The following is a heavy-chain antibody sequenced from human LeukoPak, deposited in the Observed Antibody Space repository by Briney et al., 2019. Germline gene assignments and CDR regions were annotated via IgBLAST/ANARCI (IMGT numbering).Heavy chain of an antibody. V-gene: IGHV4-59*01. D-gene: IGHD5-18*01. Sequence: GSLRLSCAASGFTFSSYAMSWIRQPPGKGLEWIGYIYYSGSTNYNPSLKSRVTISVDTSKNQFSLKLSSVTAADTAVYYCARGGRGYSYDAFDYWGQGTLVTVSS. CDR2: IYYSGST. CDR1: GFTFSSYA. CDR3: ARGGRGYSYDAFDY. J-gene: IGHJ4*02.